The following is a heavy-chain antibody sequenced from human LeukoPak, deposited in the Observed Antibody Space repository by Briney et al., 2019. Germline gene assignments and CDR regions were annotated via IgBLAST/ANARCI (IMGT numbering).Heavy chain of an antibody. D-gene: IGHD5-18*01. CDR3: ARRLPSSTTDV. CDR2: ISSSGRTT. CDR1: GFSFSDYE. J-gene: IGHJ6*02. V-gene: IGHV3-48*03. Sequence: GGSLRLSCAASGFSFSDYEMNWVRQAPGKGREWVSYISSSGRTTFYPDSVKGRFTISRDNAKNSLFLLMNSLRAEDTAVYYCARRLPSSTTDVWGQGTTVTVSS.